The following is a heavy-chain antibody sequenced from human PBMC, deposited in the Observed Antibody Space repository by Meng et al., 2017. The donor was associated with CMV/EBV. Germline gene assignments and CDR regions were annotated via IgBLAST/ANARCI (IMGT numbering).Heavy chain of an antibody. V-gene: IGHV1-2*02. D-gene: IGHD3-3*01. CDR3: ARDTLRDYDDYYGMDV. Sequence: KISCKASGYTFTGYYMHWVRQAPGQGREWMGWINPNSGGTNYAQKFQGRVTMTRDTSISTAYMELSRLRSDDTAVYYCARDTLRDYDDYYGMDVWGQGTTVTVSS. CDR1: GYTFTGYY. CDR2: INPNSGGT. J-gene: IGHJ6*02.